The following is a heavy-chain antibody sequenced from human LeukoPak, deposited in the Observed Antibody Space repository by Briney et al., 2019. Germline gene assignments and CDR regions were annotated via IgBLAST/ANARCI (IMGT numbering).Heavy chain of an antibody. D-gene: IGHD2-21*02. J-gene: IGHJ4*02. CDR2: VNQDGGEK. CDR3: ASGRVTAVY. Sequence: GGSLRLSCAASGFTFSSSLMTWVRQAPGKGLEWVASVNQDGGEKNYVGSVKGRFTISRDNAKNSLYLQMNSLRTEDTAVYYCASGRVTAVYWGQGTLVTVSS. CDR1: GFTFSSSL. V-gene: IGHV3-7*03.